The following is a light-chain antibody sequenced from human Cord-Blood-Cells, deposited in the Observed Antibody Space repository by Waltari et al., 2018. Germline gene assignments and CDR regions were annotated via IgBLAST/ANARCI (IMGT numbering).Light chain of an antibody. CDR1: SSDVGSYTI. V-gene: IGLV2-23*01. CDR2: EGS. Sequence: QSALTQPASVSGSPGQSITISCTGTSSDVGSYTIFSWYQQHPGKAPKLMIYEGSKRPSGVSNRFSGSKSGNTASLTISGLQAEDEADYYCCSYAGSSTYVFGTGTKVTVL. CDR3: CSYAGSSTYV. J-gene: IGLJ1*01.